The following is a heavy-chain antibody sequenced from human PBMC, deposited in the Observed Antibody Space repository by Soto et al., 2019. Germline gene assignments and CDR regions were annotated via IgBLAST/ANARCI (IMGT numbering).Heavy chain of an antibody. J-gene: IGHJ4*02. Sequence: LSLTCAVSGGSISSGGYSWSWIRQPPGKGLEWIGYIYHSGSTYYNPSLKSRVTISVDRSKNQFSLKLSSVTASDTAVYYCARLLDYGDYYFDYWGQGTLVTVSS. D-gene: IGHD4-17*01. CDR1: GGSISSGGYS. CDR3: ARLLDYGDYYFDY. CDR2: IYHSGST. V-gene: IGHV4-30-2*01.